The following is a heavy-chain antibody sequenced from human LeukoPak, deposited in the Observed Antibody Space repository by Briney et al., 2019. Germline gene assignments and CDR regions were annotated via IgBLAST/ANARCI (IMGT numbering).Heavy chain of an antibody. D-gene: IGHD1-26*01. CDR3: ARVRSGSYNWFDP. V-gene: IGHV3-74*01. CDR2: INTDGSTT. J-gene: IGHJ5*02. CDR1: EFTFSSYW. Sequence: GGSLRLSCAASEFTFSSYWMHWVRQAPGKGLVWVSRINTDGSTTSYADSVKGRFTVSRDNAKNTLYLQMNSLRAEDTAVYYCARVRSGSYNWFDPWGQGTLVTVSS.